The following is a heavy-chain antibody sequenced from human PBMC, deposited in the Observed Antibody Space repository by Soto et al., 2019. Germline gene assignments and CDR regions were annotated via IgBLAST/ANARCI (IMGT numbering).Heavy chain of an antibody. CDR2: IKPISDIT. CDR1: GDTFGRFT. V-gene: IGHV1-69*13. J-gene: IGHJ5*02. Sequence: ASVKVSCKASGDTFGRFTINWVRQAPGQGLEWMGGIKPISDITNYAQRFQGRVTFTANASTSTVYLELSSLRSEDTAMYYCARDPSTINKLIGVWFDPWGQGTLVTVSS. CDR3: ARDPSTINKLIGVWFDP. D-gene: IGHD4-4*01.